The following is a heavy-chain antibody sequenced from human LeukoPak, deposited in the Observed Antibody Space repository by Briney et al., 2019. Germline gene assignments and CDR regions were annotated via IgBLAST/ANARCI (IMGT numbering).Heavy chain of an antibody. CDR2: IYYSGST. CDR1: GGSISSYY. D-gene: IGHD3-16*01. Sequence: PSETLSLTCTVSGGSISSYYWSWIRQPPGKGLEWIGYIYYSGSTNYNPSLKSRVTISVDTSKNQFSLKLSSVTAADTAVYYCATTTLRGGYDYWGQGTLVTVSS. CDR3: ATTTLRGGYDY. J-gene: IGHJ4*02. V-gene: IGHV4-59*01.